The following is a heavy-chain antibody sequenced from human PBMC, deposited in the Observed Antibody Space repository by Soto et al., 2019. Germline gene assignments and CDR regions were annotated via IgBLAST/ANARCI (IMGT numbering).Heavy chain of an antibody. V-gene: IGHV4-34*01. Sequence: QVQLQQWGAGLLKPSETLSLTCDVYVGSFTNYYWRWIRQPPGERLEWIGEINHSGSTSYNTSLKRRVTISLDTSKSQFSLKLSSVPAADTAVYYCARRWGSPSWGQDTMVTLSS. J-gene: IGHJ3*01. CDR3: ARRWGSPS. D-gene: IGHD3-16*01. CDR2: INHSGST. CDR1: VGSFTNYY.